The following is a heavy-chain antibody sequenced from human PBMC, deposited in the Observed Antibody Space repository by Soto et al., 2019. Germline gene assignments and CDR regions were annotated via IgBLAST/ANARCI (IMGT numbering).Heavy chain of an antibody. Sequence: QVQLVQSGAEVKKPGASVKVSCKASGYTFTSYDINWVRQATGQGLEWMGWMNPNSGNTGYAQKFQGRVXXTXNXSISTAYMELSSLRSEDTAVYYCALLQLGSGWYFDLWGRGTLVTVSS. D-gene: IGHD7-27*01. CDR2: MNPNSGNT. J-gene: IGHJ2*01. V-gene: IGHV1-8*01. CDR3: ALLQLGSGWYFDL. CDR1: GYTFTSYD.